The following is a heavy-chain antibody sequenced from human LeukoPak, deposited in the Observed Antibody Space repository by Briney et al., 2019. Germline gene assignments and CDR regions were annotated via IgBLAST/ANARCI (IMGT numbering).Heavy chain of an antibody. Sequence: GPLKVSCKASGYTFTSYDINWVRQATGQGLEWMGWMNPNSGNTDYAQKFQGRVTMTRNTSISAAYMELSSLRSEDTAVYYCARFGNGDDRYYFDYWGQGTLVTVSS. CDR2: MNPNSGNT. CDR1: GYTFTSYD. D-gene: IGHD4-17*01. V-gene: IGHV1-8*01. J-gene: IGHJ4*01. CDR3: ARFGNGDDRYYFDY.